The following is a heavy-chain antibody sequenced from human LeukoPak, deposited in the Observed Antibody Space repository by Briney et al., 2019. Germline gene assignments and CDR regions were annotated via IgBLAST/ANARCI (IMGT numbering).Heavy chain of an antibody. CDR2: ISGSGGST. CDR3: AKDGFLLALVSH. Sequence: GGSLRLSCAASGFTFSSYAMSRVRQAPGKGLEWVSAISGSGGSTYYADSVKGRFTNSRDNSKNTLYLQMNSLRAEDTAVYYCAKDGFLLALVSHWGQGTLVTVSS. CDR1: GFTFSSYA. J-gene: IGHJ4*02. D-gene: IGHD3-10*01. V-gene: IGHV3-23*01.